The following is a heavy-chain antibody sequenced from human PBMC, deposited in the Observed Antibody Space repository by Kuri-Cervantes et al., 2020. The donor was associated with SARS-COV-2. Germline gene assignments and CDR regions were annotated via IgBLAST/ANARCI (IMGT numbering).Heavy chain of an antibody. CDR2: ISSSSSYI. CDR3: ARDPGGSIAVAGLLVTYFDY. CDR1: GFTFSSYS. Sequence: GESLKISCAASGFTFSSYSMNWVRQAPGKGLEWVSSISSSSSYIYYADSVKGRFTISRDNAKNSLYLQMNSLRAEDTAVYYCARDPGGSIAVAGLLVTYFDYWGQGTLVTVSS. J-gene: IGHJ4*02. V-gene: IGHV3-21*04. D-gene: IGHD6-19*01.